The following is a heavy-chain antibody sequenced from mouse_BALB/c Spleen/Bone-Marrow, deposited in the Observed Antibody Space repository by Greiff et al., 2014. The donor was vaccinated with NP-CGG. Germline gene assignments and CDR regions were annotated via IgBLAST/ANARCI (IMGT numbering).Heavy chain of an antibody. CDR1: GVAFSSYG. CDR2: INSNGGST. D-gene: IGHD2-3*01. CDR3: ARDGYYVFYAMDY. Sequence: EVQLQESGGGLVQPGGSLKLSCAASGVAFSSYGMSWVRQTPDKRLELVATINSNGGSTYYPDSVKGRFTISRDNAKNTLYLQMSSLKSEDTAMYYCARDGYYVFYAMDYWGQGTSVTVSS. V-gene: IGHV5-6-3*01. J-gene: IGHJ4*01.